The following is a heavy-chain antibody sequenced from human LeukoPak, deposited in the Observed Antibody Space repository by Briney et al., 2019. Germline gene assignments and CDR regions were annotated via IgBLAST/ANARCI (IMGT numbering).Heavy chain of an antibody. CDR1: GGTFSSYA. V-gene: IGHV1-69*05. CDR3: ARVLYSSSRYRIGAFDI. J-gene: IGHJ3*02. CDR2: MIPIFGTA. Sequence: ASVKVSCKASGGTFSSYAISWVRQAPGQGLEWMGGMIPIFGTANYAQKFQGRVTITTDESTSTAYMELSSLRSEDTAVYYCARVLYSSSRYRIGAFDIWGQGTMVTVSS. D-gene: IGHD6-13*01.